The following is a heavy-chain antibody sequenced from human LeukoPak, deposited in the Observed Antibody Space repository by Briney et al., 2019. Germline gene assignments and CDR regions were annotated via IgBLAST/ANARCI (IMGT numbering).Heavy chain of an antibody. V-gene: IGHV4-34*01. CDR2: INHSGST. CDR1: GGSFSGYY. Sequence: SETLSLTCAVYGGSFSGYYRSWIRQPPGKGLEWIGEINHSGSTNYNPSLKSRVTISVDTSKNQFSLKLSSVTAADTAVYYCARSRGWYLEYFQHWGQGAPVTVSS. CDR3: ARSRGWYLEYFQH. D-gene: IGHD6-19*01. J-gene: IGHJ1*01.